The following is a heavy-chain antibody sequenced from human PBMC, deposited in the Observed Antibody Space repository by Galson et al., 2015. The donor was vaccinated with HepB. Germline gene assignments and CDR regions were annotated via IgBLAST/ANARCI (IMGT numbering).Heavy chain of an antibody. V-gene: IGHV1-3*01. CDR3: ARDGVGEVNYYGLDV. J-gene: IGHJ6*02. D-gene: IGHD3-10*01. Sequence: SVKVSCKAFGYTFTNYALHWVRQAPGQGLEWMGWIYVGNGNTKYSQKFQGRVTITRDTSASTAYMELSSLRSEDTAVYYCARDGVGEVNYYGLDVWGQGTTVTVSS. CDR2: IYVGNGNT. CDR1: GYTFTNYA.